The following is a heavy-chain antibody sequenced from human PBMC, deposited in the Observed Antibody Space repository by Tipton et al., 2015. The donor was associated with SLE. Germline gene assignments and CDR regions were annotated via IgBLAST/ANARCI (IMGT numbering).Heavy chain of an antibody. CDR2: INHSGST. J-gene: IGHJ4*02. CDR1: GGSISSYY. CDR3: ARGYEYNWNYG. V-gene: IGHV4-34*01. Sequence: TLSLTCTVSGGSISSYYWSWIRQPPGKGLEWIGEINHSGSTNYNPSLKSRVTISVDTSKNQFSLKLSSVTAADTAVYYCARGYEYNWNYGWGQGTLVTVSS. D-gene: IGHD1-7*01.